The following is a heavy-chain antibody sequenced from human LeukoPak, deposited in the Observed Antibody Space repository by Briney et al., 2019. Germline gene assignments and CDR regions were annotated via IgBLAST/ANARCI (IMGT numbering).Heavy chain of an antibody. J-gene: IGHJ3*02. CDR3: ARELTGHDAFDI. Sequence: SETLSFTCTVSGYSISSGYYWGWIRQPPGKGLEWIGSIYHSGSTYYNPSLKSRVTISVDTSKNQFSLKLSSVTAADTAVYYCARELTGHDAFDIWGQGTMVTVSS. D-gene: IGHD3-9*01. V-gene: IGHV4-38-2*02. CDR2: IYHSGST. CDR1: GYSISSGYY.